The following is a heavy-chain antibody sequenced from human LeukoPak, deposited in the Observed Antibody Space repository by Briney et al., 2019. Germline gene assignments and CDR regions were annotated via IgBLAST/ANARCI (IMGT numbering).Heavy chain of an antibody. CDR3: ARDGWCSSTSCDINYYCGMDV. Sequence: GASVKVSCKASGYTFTSYYMHWVRQAPGQGLEWMGIINPSGGSTSYAQKFQGRVTMTRDTSTSTVYMELSSLRSEDTAVYYCARDGWCSSTSCDINYYCGMDVWGQGTTVTVSS. CDR1: GYTFTSYY. D-gene: IGHD2-2*02. CDR2: INPSGGST. V-gene: IGHV1-46*01. J-gene: IGHJ6*02.